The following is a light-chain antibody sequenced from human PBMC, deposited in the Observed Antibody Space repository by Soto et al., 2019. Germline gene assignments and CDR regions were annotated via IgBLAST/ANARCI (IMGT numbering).Light chain of an antibody. J-gene: IGKJ4*01. Sequence: DIQLTQSPSSLSASVGDTVTITCQASQDINTYLNWYQQKSGKAPKLLIFDAFILETGVPSRFSGSGSGTDFTFTISSLQPEDIATYYCQQNDNLPLTFGGGTKVEIK. CDR2: DAF. CDR3: QQNDNLPLT. CDR1: QDINTY. V-gene: IGKV1-33*01.